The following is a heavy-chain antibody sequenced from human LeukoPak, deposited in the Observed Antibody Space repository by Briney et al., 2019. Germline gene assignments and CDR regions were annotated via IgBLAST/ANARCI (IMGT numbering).Heavy chain of an antibody. J-gene: IGHJ6*02. V-gene: IGHV1-8*01. Sequence: GASVKVSCKASGYTFTSYDINWVRQATGQGLEWMGWMNPNSGNTGYAQKFQGRVTITADKSTSTAYMELSSLRSEDTAVYYCARDIVVVPAAAFYYYYGMDVWGQGTTVTVSS. CDR3: ARDIVVVPAAAFYYYYGMDV. CDR2: MNPNSGNT. D-gene: IGHD2-2*01. CDR1: GYTFTSYD.